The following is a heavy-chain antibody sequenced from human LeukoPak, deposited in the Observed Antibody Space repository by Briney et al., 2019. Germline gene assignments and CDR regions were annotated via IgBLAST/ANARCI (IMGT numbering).Heavy chain of an antibody. CDR3: AKVIAGTVAFDI. D-gene: IGHD6-13*01. J-gene: IGHJ3*02. V-gene: IGHV1-2*02. Sequence: ASVKVSCKASGYTFTGYYIHWVRQAPGQGLEWMGWINPNGGGTNYIQKFQGRVTMFRDTSISTAYMELSRLRSDDTAIYYCAKVIAGTVAFDIWGQGTMVTVSS. CDR2: INPNGGGT. CDR1: GYTFTGYY.